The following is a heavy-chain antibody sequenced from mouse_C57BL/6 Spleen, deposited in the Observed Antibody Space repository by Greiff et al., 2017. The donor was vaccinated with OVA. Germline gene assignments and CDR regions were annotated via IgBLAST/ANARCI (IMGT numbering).Heavy chain of an antibody. Sequence: VQRVESGAELVRPGTSVKVSCKASGYAFTNYLIEWVKQRPGQGLEWIGVINPGSGGTNYNEKFKGKATLTADKSSSTAYMQLSSLTSEDSAVYFCAIYYDYDWFAYWGQGTLVTVSA. V-gene: IGHV1-54*01. J-gene: IGHJ3*01. CDR2: INPGSGGT. D-gene: IGHD2-4*01. CDR3: AIYYDYDWFAY. CDR1: GYAFTNYL.